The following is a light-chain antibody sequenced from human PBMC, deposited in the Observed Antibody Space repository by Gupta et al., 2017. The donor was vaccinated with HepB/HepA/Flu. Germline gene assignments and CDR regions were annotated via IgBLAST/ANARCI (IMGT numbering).Light chain of an antibody. CDR3: QQSYSTART. Sequence: DIEMIQSPSSLSASVGARVTITSRTSQSISSYFNWYQQKPGKAPRLLIYAASSLQSGIPARFSGSGSGTDFTLTISSLQPEDFATYYCQQSYSTARTFGQGTKVEIK. J-gene: IGKJ1*01. CDR1: QSISSY. V-gene: IGKV1-39*01. CDR2: AAS.